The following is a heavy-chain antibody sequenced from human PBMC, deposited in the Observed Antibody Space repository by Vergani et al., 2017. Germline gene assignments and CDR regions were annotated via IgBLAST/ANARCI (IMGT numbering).Heavy chain of an antibody. J-gene: IGHJ5*02. CDR2: IRDGGETK. D-gene: IGHD2-2*01. CDR1: GFIFSDYY. V-gene: IGHV3-11*01. Sequence: QVQLVASRGGLVRPGGSLRLSCAASGFIFSDYYMTWIRQTPGKGLEWLAHIRDGGETKMYAESLKGRFTVSRDDTKNLHILQMKTLKVDDTATYYCEREKSPASLMGKPIDIWGQGTLVTVSS. CDR3: EREKSPASLMGKPIDI.